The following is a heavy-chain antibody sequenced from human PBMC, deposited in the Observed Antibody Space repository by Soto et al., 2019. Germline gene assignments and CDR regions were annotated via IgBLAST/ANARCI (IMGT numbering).Heavy chain of an antibody. CDR1: GFTVNSNY. CDR3: ASSQLWSRDY. CDR2: IYSGGTT. D-gene: IGHD3-10*01. Sequence: EVQLVESGGGLIQPGGSLRLSCAASGFTVNSNYMSWVRQGPGKGLEWVSVIYSGGTTYYADSVKGRFTISRDNSKTTLYLQMNSLRAEHTAVYYCASSQLWSRDYWGQGTLVTVSS. J-gene: IGHJ4*02. V-gene: IGHV3-53*01.